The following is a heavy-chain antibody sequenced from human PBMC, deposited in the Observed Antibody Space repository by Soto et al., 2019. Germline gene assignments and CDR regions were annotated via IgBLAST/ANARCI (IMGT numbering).Heavy chain of an antibody. Sequence: PGGSLRLSCEASGFTFSSYAIHWVRQAPGRGLEWVAVISYDGSNKYYADSVKGRFTISRDNAKNTVYLQMNSLRADDTAVYYCARGGTSMTYWGLFYKWGQGTLVTVSS. J-gene: IGHJ4*02. CDR3: ARGGTSMTYWGLFYK. V-gene: IGHV3-30-3*01. D-gene: IGHD7-27*01. CDR1: GFTFSSYA. CDR2: ISYDGSNK.